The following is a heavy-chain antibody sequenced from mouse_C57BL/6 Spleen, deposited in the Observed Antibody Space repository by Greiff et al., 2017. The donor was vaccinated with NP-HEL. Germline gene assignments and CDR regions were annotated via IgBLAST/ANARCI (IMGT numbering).Heavy chain of an antibody. CDR2: IYPGDGDT. D-gene: IGHD2-3*01. CDR3: AGWLPPGVGY. J-gene: IGHJ2*01. Sequence: QVQLQQPGTELVKPGASVKISCKASGYAFSSSWMNWVKQRPGKGLEWIGRIYPGDGDTNYNGKFKGKATLTADKSSSTAYMQLSSLTSEDSAVYFCAGWLPPGVGYWGQGTTLTVSS. CDR1: GYAFSSSW. V-gene: IGHV1-82*01.